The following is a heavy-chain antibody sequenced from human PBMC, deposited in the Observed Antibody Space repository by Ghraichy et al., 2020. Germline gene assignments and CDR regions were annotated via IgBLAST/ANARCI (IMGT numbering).Heavy chain of an antibody. J-gene: IGHJ6*02. Sequence: SETLSLTCTVSGGSISSSSYYWGWIRQPPGKGLEWIGSIYYSGSTYYNPSLKNRVTISVDTSKNQFSLKLSSVTAADTAVYYCASNESHEWRSGSPWYYYGMDVWGQGTTVTVSS. CDR1: GGSISSSSYY. CDR3: ASNESHEWRSGSPWYYYGMDV. V-gene: IGHV4-39*01. CDR2: IYYSGST. D-gene: IGHD3-3*01.